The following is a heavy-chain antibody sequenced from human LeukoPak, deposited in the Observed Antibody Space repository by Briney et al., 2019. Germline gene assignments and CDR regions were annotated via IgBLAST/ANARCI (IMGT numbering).Heavy chain of an antibody. CDR1: GFTFSSYA. CDR3: ATPLDYYDSSGYHQGGD. D-gene: IGHD3-22*01. V-gene: IGHV3-7*03. Sequence: GGSLRLSCAASGFTFSSYAMSWVRQAPGKGLEWVANIKEDGSKKNYVDSVKGRFTIFRDNAKNSLYLQMNSLRAEDTAVYYCATPLDYYDSSGYHQGGDWGQGTLVTVSS. J-gene: IGHJ4*02. CDR2: IKEDGSKK.